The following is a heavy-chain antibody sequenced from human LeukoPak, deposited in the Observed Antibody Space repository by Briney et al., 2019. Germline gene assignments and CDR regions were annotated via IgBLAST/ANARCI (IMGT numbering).Heavy chain of an antibody. J-gene: IGHJ5*02. Sequence: SETLSLTCAVYGGSFSGYYWSWIRQPPGKGLEWIGEINHSGSTNYNPSLKSRVTISVDTSKNQFSLKLSSVTAADTAVYYCARIRDLNWFDPWGRGTLVTVSS. V-gene: IGHV4-34*01. CDR3: ARIRDLNWFDP. CDR1: GGSFSGYY. CDR2: INHSGST.